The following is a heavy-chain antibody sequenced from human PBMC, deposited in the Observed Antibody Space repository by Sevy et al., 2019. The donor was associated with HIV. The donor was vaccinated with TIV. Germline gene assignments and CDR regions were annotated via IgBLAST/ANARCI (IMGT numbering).Heavy chain of an antibody. CDR1: GFSFSSYW. Sequence: GGSLRLSCEASGFSFSSYWMSWVRQAPGKGLEWVANIKEDGSMIYYVDSVKGRFTISRDNAKNSVYLQMTSLRAEDTAVYYCARAGEYCSSTSCLDYWGQGTLVTVSS. CDR3: ARAGEYCSSTSCLDY. J-gene: IGHJ4*02. V-gene: IGHV3-7*01. D-gene: IGHD2-2*01. CDR2: IKEDGSMI.